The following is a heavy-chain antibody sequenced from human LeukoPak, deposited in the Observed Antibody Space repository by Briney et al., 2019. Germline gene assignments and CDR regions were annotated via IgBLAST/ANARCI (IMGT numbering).Heavy chain of an antibody. Sequence: ASVKVSCKVSGYTLTELSMHWVRQAPGKGLEWMGGFDPEDGETIYAQKFQGRVTMTEDTSTDTAYMELSSLRSEDTAVYYCATGRGYDILTGYYYWGQGTLVTVSS. CDR1: GYTLTELS. CDR3: ATGRGYDILTGYYY. J-gene: IGHJ4*02. CDR2: FDPEDGET. D-gene: IGHD3-9*01. V-gene: IGHV1-24*01.